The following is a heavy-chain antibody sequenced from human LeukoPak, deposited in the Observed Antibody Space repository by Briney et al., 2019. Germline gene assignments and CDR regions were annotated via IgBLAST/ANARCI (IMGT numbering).Heavy chain of an antibody. D-gene: IGHD2-15*01. Sequence: ASVKVSCKASGYTFTSYAFSWVRQAPGQGLEWMGRIVPILGVAIYPQKFQDRVTITADKSTSTAYMEVTSLTSDDTAMYYCASDVTVAAVRMAFDVWGRGTMVTVSS. CDR1: GYTFTSYA. V-gene: IGHV1-69*04. CDR2: IVPILGVA. J-gene: IGHJ3*01. CDR3: ASDVTVAAVRMAFDV.